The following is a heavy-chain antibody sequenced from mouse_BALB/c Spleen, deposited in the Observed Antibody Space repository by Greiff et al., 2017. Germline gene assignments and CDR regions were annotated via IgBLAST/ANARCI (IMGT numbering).Heavy chain of an antibody. CDR1: GYSITSGYY. V-gene: IGHV3-6*02. J-gene: IGHJ4*01. CDR3: ASNGYYAMDY. Sequence: VQLQQSGPGLVKPSQSLSLTCSVTGYSITSGYYWNWIRQFPGNKLEWMGYISYDGSNNYNPSLKNRISITRDTSKNQFFLKLNSVTTEDTATYYCASNGYYAMDYWGQGTSVTVSS. CDR2: ISYDGSN.